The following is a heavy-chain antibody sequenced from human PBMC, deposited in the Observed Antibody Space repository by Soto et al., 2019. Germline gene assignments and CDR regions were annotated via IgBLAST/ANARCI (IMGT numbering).Heavy chain of an antibody. CDR3: SRPLASVSYSDYYFDY. CDR1: GFTFSSYA. V-gene: IGHV3-30-3*01. CDR2: ISYDGIHK. J-gene: IGHJ4*02. D-gene: IGHD1-26*01. Sequence: QVQLVESGGGVVQPGRSLRLSCAASGFTFSSYAMNWVRQAPGKGREWVAVISYDGIHKYYADSVQGRFTISRDISKNTVYLQMNSLRTEDTAVYYCSRPLASVSYSDYYFDYGGQGTLVTVSS.